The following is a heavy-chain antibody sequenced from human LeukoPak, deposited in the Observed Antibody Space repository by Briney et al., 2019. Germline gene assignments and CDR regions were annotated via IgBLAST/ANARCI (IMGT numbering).Heavy chain of an antibody. CDR2: ISGSGDST. J-gene: IGHJ4*02. CDR1: GFTFSSFA. D-gene: IGHD5-18*01. V-gene: IGHV3-23*01. CDR3: AKDSVLRGHSYGFDS. Sequence: PGGSLRLSCAASGFTFSSFAMSWVRKAPGKGLEWVSGISGSGDSTDSADSVNGRFIMSRDNSKSTLNLQMDSLRAEDTAVYFCAKDSVLRGHSYGFDSWGQGTLVTVSS.